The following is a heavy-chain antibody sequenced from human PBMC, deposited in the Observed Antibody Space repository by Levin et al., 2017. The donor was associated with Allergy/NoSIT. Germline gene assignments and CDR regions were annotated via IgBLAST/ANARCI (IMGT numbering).Heavy chain of an antibody. J-gene: IGHJ5*02. CDR3: ARGDEPNPYCSSTSCYTGRNWFDP. Sequence: SETLSLTCTVSGGSVSSYYWSWIRQPAGKGLEWIGRIYTSGSTNYNPSLKSRVTMSVDTSKNQFSLKLSSVTAADTAVYYCARGDEPNPYCSSTSCYTGRNWFDPWGQGTLVTVSS. V-gene: IGHV4-4*07. D-gene: IGHD2-2*02. CDR1: GGSVSSYY. CDR2: IYTSGST.